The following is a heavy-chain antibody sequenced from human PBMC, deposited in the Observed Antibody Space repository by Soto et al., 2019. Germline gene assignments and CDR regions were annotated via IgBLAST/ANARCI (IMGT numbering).Heavy chain of an antibody. CDR3: ARLPSYYDFWSGPNWFDP. V-gene: IGHV5-51*01. CDR1: GYSFTSYW. Sequence: PGESLKISCKGSGYSFTSYWIGWVRQMPGKGLEWMGIIYPGDSDTRYSPSLQGQVTISADKSISTAYLQWSSLKASDTAMYYCARLPSYYDFWSGPNWFDPWGQGTLVTVSS. D-gene: IGHD3-3*01. CDR2: IYPGDSDT. J-gene: IGHJ5*02.